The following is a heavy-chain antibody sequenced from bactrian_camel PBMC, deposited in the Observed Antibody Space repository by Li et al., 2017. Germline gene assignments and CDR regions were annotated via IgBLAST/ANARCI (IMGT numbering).Heavy chain of an antibody. CDR3: AEGRGSRGEHCYSLNY. V-gene: IGHV3S55*01. CDR1: DSTYDREYC. CDR2: INRDGKT. J-gene: IGHJ4*01. D-gene: IGHD6*01. Sequence: HVQLVESGGGSMQAGGSLRLSCAASDSTYDREYCMAWFRQAPGKEREGVATINRDGKTGYVDSAEGRFTISKDNTNNTLYLQMNSLRPEDTAMYYCAEGRGSRGEHCYSLNYWGQGTQVTVS.